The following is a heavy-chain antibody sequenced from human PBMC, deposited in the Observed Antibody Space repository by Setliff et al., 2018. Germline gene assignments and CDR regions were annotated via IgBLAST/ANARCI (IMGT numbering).Heavy chain of an antibody. J-gene: IGHJ3*02. Sequence: GESLKISCKGSGYSFTSYWIGWVRQMPGKGLEWMGIIYPGDSDTRYSPSFQGQVTISADRSISTAYLQWSSLKASDTAMYYCARLTYYYDSSGLNAFDIWGQGTMVTVSS. CDR2: IYPGDSDT. D-gene: IGHD3-22*01. CDR3: ARLTYYYDSSGLNAFDI. CDR1: GYSFTSYW. V-gene: IGHV5-51*01.